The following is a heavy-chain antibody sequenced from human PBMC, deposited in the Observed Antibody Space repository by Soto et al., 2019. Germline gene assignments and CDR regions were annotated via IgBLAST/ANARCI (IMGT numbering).Heavy chain of an antibody. D-gene: IGHD2-2*01. CDR1: GYTFCNYG. Sequence: QVQLVQSGGEVKRPGASVKVSCKTSGYTFCNYGITWVRQAPGQPLEWLGWISLYSDDTNYAQKFQGRVSMTTDTSTPTAYMELRGLRSDDTAVYYCARVVPGAEAWFGPWGQGTLVTVSS. CDR3: ARVVPGAEAWFGP. J-gene: IGHJ5*02. CDR2: ISLYSDDT. V-gene: IGHV1-18*01.